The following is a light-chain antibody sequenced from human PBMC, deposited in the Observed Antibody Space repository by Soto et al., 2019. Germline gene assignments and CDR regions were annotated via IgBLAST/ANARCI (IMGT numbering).Light chain of an antibody. CDR2: EVI. CDR1: SSDVGDYPN. V-gene: IGLV2-14*01. CDR3: SSYSATNTLV. J-gene: IGLJ1*01. Sequence: QALLTQPASVSGSPGQSITISCTGTSSDVGDYPNVSWYQQHPGKVPKLIIYEVIHRPSGVTSRFSGSKSENTASLTISGLQAEDEADYYCSSYSATNTLVFGSGTKVTVL.